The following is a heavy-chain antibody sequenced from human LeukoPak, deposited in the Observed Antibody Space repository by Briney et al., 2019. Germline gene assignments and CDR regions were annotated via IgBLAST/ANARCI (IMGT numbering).Heavy chain of an antibody. D-gene: IGHD3-16*02. Sequence: SQTLSLTCAISGDSVSAKSATWNWIRQSPSRGLEWLGRTYYRSKWYNDYAVSVKSRITINPDTSKNQFSLQLNSVTPEDTAAYYCARDPDPFSRLSVFDIWGQGTMVTASS. CDR1: GDSVSAKSAT. CDR2: TYYRSKWYN. CDR3: ARDPDPFSRLSVFDI. V-gene: IGHV6-1*01. J-gene: IGHJ3*02.